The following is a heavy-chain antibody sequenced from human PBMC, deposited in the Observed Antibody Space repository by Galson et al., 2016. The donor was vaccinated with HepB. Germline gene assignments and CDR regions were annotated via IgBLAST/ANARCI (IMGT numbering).Heavy chain of an antibody. Sequence: SSSTYIYYADSVKGRFTISRDNAKNSLYLQMNGLRAEDTAVYYCARADSVFDYWGQGTLVTVSS. CDR2: SSSTYI. J-gene: IGHJ4*02. V-gene: IGHV3-21*01. CDR3: ARADSVFDY. D-gene: IGHD2-15*01.